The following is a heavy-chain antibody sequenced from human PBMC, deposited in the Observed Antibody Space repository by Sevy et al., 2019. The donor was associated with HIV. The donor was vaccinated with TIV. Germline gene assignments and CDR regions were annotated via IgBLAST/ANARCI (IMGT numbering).Heavy chain of an antibody. CDR3: AQWVVTASGAFDI. CDR2: LIGGGSRT. D-gene: IGHD2-15*01. V-gene: IGHV3-23*01. Sequence: GGSLRLSCAASGFPFSNFAMSWVRQAPGKGLEWVSTLIGGGSRTYYADSVKGRCTISRDNSKNTLYLQMNSLRDEDTAVYYCAQWVVTASGAFDIWGQGTMVTVSS. J-gene: IGHJ3*02. CDR1: GFPFSNFA.